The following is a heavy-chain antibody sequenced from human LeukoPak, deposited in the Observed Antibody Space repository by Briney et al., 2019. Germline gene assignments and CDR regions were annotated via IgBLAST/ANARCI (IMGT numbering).Heavy chain of an antibody. Sequence: GGSLRLSCAASGFIVSSNYMSWVRQAPGKGLEWVSVIYSGGRTYHADSVKGRFTISRDNSKNTLYLQMNSLRAEDTAVYYCAKDREDFWSGYYSPSDYWGQGTLVTVSS. D-gene: IGHD3-3*01. CDR1: GFIVSSNY. CDR3: AKDREDFWSGYYSPSDY. CDR2: IYSGGRT. V-gene: IGHV3-53*01. J-gene: IGHJ4*02.